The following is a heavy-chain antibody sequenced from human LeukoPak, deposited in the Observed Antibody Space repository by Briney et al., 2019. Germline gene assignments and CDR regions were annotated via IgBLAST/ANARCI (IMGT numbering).Heavy chain of an antibody. CDR2: IFYSGST. Sequence: PSETLSLTCTVSGGSLSSSSYYWAWIRQPPGKGLEWIGNIFYSGSTYYNPSLKSRVTISVDTSKNQFSLKLSSVTAADTAVYYCARNAVPGYFDYWGQGTLVSVSS. CDR3: ARNAVPGYFDY. J-gene: IGHJ4*02. D-gene: IGHD3-10*01. CDR1: GGSLSSSSYY. V-gene: IGHV4-39*01.